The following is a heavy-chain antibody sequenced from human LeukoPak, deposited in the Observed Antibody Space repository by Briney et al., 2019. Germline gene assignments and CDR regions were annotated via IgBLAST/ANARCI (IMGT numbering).Heavy chain of an antibody. CDR3: ARVIRSEGDNRGPCEFDY. Sequence: SETLSLTCTVSGGSISGYYWSWIRQPPGEGLEWIGYIYYSGSTNYNPSLKSRVTISVDTSKNQFSLKLSSVTASDMAIYYCARVIRSEGDNRGPCEFDYWGQGTLVTVSS. V-gene: IGHV4-59*01. J-gene: IGHJ4*02. CDR1: GGSISGYY. D-gene: IGHD5-24*01. CDR2: IYYSGST.